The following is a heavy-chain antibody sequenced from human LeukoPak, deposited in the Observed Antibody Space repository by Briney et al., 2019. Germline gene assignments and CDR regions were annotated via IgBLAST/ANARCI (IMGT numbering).Heavy chain of an antibody. CDR1: GYTFTSYG. CDR2: ISAYNGNT. CDR3: ASLSSGNCNGFDY. J-gene: IGHJ4*02. V-gene: IGHV1-18*01. Sequence: ASVKVSCKASGYTFTSYGISWVRQAPGQGLECMGWISAYNGNTNYAQKLKGRVTMTTDTSTRTAYMELRSLRSDDAAVYYCASLSSGNCNGFDYWGQGTVVSGSS. D-gene: IGHD6-19*01.